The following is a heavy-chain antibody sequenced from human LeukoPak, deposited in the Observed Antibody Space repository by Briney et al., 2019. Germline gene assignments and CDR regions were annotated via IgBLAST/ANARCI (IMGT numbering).Heavy chain of an antibody. D-gene: IGHD2-2*01. J-gene: IGHJ4*02. CDR2: IYYSGST. CDR3: ARPGGRYCSSTSCSRVEYYFDY. Sequence: SETLSLTCTVPGGSISSSSYYWGWIRQPPGKGLEWIGSIYYSGSTYYNPSLKSRVTISVDTSKNQFSLKLSSVTAADTAVYYCARPGGRYCSSTSCSRVEYYFDYWGQGTLVTVSS. V-gene: IGHV4-39*01. CDR1: GGSISSSSYY.